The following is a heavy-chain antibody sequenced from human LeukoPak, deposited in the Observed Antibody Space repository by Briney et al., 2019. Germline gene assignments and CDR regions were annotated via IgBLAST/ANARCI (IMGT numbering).Heavy chain of an antibody. D-gene: IGHD2-2*02. J-gene: IGHJ5*02. CDR1: GGTFSSYA. CDR3: AREGDIVVVPAAIRYNWFDP. CDR2: IIPIFGTA. V-gene: IGHV1-69*01. Sequence: SVKVSCKASGGTFSSYAISWVRQAPGQGLEWMGGIIPIFGTANYAQKFQGRVTITADESTSTAYMELSSLRSEDTAVYYCAREGDIVVVPAAIRYNWFDPWGQGTLVTVSS.